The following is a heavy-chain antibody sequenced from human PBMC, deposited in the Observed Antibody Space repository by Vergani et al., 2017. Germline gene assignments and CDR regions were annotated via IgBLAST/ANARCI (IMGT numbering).Heavy chain of an antibody. CDR1: GFTFDDYG. J-gene: IGHJ6*03. Sequence: EVQLLESGGGLVQPGGSLRLSCAASGFTFDDYGMSWVRQAPGKGLEWVSGINWNGGSKGYADSVKGRFTISRDNAKNSLYLQMNSLRAEDTALYHCARGTTTNYYYSYMDVWGKGTTVTVSS. V-gene: IGHV3-20*01. D-gene: IGHD4-17*01. CDR2: INWNGGSK. CDR3: ARGTTTNYYYSYMDV.